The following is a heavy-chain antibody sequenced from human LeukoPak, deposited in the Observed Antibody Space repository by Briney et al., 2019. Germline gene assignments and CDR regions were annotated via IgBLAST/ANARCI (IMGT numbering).Heavy chain of an antibody. V-gene: IGHV4-59*01. CDR2: IYYSGST. Sequence: SETLSLTCTVSGGSMSSYYWSWIRQSPGKGLEWIGYIYYSGSTNYNPSLKSRVAISVDTSKNQFSLKLSSVTAVDTAVYYCARGPVGGATYYDGDAFDIWGQGTMVTVSS. D-gene: IGHD1-26*01. CDR3: ARGPVGGATYYDGDAFDI. J-gene: IGHJ3*02. CDR1: GGSMSSYY.